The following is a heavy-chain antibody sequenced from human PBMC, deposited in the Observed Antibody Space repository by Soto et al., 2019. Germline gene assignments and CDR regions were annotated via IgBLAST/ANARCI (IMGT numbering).Heavy chain of an antibody. J-gene: IGHJ4*02. V-gene: IGHV4-4*02. CDR1: GGSISSSHF. CDR2: ISHSGSV. CDR3: ARSFGWYAIDY. D-gene: IGHD6-19*01. Sequence: QVLLQALGPGLVQPSGTLSLSCAVSGGSISSSHFWGWVRQPPGKGLEWVGDISHSGSVNYNPSLKSRVTISIDKSKNQFSLKLNSVTAADTAVYYCARSFGWYAIDYWGQGTLVIVSS.